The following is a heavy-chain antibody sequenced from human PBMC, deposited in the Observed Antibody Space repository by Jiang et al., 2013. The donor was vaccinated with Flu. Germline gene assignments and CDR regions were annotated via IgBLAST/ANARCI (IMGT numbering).Heavy chain of an antibody. CDR2: IIPILGIA. J-gene: IGHJ4*02. CDR1: GGTFSSYA. V-gene: IGHV1-69*04. D-gene: IGHD2-15*01. Sequence: GAEVKKPGSSVKVSCKASGGTFSSYAISWVRQAPGQGLEWMGRIIPILGIANYAQKFQGRVTITADKSTSTAYMELSSLRSEDTAVYYCARDRCSGGSCYARFDYWGQGTLVTVSS. CDR3: ARDRCSGGSCYARFDY.